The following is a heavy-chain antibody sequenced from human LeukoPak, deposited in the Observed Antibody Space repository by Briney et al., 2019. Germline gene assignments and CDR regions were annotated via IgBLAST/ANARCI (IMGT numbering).Heavy chain of an antibody. D-gene: IGHD3-10*01. J-gene: IGHJ4*02. CDR1: GFTFSSYS. CDR2: VSSSRSYI. Sequence: KTGGSLRLSCAASGFTFSSYSMNWVRQAPGKGLEWVSSVSSSRSYIYYADSVKGRFTISRDNAKNSLYLQMSSLRAEDTAVYYCARDAYGSGSSVDYWGQGTLVTVSS. V-gene: IGHV3-21*01. CDR3: ARDAYGSGSSVDY.